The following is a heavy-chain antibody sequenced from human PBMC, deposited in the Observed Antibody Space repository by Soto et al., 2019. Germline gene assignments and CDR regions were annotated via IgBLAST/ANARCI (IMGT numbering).Heavy chain of an antibody. CDR3: ARLRGEYCGGDCISRWYGMDV. Sequence: GESLKISCKGSGYSFTSYWIGWVRQMPGKGLEWMGIIYPGDSDTRYSPSFQGQVTISADKSISTAYLQWSSLKASDTAMYYCARLRGEYCGGDCISRWYGMDVWGQGTTVTVSS. CDR2: IYPGDSDT. J-gene: IGHJ6*02. D-gene: IGHD2-21*02. V-gene: IGHV5-51*01. CDR1: GYSFTSYW.